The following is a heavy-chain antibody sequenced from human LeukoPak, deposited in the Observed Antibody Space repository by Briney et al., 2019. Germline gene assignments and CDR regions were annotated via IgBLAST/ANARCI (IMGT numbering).Heavy chain of an antibody. CDR3: AKSSHPTYYDILTGYDPFDY. Sequence: PGGSLRLSCAASGFTFSSYNMNWVRQAPGKGLEWVSYLSSSSNTIYYADSVKGRFTISRDNAKNSLYLQMNSLRAEDTAVYYCAKSSHPTYYDILTGYDPFDYWGQGTLVTVSS. J-gene: IGHJ4*02. D-gene: IGHD3-9*01. CDR1: GFTFSSYN. CDR2: LSSSSNTI. V-gene: IGHV3-48*01.